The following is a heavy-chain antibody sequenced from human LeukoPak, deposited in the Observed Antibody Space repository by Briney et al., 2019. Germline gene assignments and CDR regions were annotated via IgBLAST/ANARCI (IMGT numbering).Heavy chain of an antibody. D-gene: IGHD3-22*01. CDR3: ARDFSYYYDSSGYYYDYAFDI. Sequence: GGSLRLSCAASGFMFSDYYISWIRQAQGKGLEWVSYISSSGSTISYAYSVKVRFTISRDNAKNSLYLQMNSLKAEDTAVYYCARDFSYYYDSSGYYYDYAFDIWGQGTMVTVSS. CDR2: ISSSGSTI. J-gene: IGHJ3*02. V-gene: IGHV3-11*01. CDR1: GFMFSDYY.